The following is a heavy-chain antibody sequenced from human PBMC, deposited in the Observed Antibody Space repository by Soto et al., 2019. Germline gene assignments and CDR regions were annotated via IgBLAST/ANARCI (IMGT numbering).Heavy chain of an antibody. J-gene: IGHJ4*02. D-gene: IGHD2-15*01. V-gene: IGHV3-30-3*01. CDR3: AIAGGLLLDY. CDR1: GFTFSSYA. CDR2: ISYDGSNK. Sequence: QVQLVESGGGVVQPGRSLRLSCAASGFTFSSYAMHWVRQAPGKGLEWVAVISYDGSNKYYADSVKGRFTISRDISKNTLYLQMISLRAEDTAVYYCAIAGGLLLDYWGQGTLVTVSS.